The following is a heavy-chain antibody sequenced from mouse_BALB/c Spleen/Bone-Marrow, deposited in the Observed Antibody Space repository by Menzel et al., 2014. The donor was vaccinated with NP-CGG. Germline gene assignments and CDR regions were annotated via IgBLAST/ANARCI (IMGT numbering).Heavy chain of an antibody. V-gene: IGHV5-17*02. Sequence: EVNLVESGGGLVQPGGSRKLSCAASGFTFSSFAMHWVRQAPEKGLEWVAYISSGSSTIYYADTVMGRFTISRDNPKNTLFLQMTSLGSEDTAMYYCARSGSSSGYFGCWGQGTPLTVSS. J-gene: IGHJ2*01. CDR2: ISSGSSTI. CDR3: ARSGSSSGYFGC. D-gene: IGHD1-1*01. CDR1: GFTFSSFA.